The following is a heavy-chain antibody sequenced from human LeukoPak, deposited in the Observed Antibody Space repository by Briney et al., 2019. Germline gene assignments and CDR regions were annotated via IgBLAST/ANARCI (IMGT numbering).Heavy chain of an antibody. CDR2: ISGSGSNT. J-gene: IGHJ4*02. V-gene: IGHV3-23*01. CDR1: GFIFSDYS. Sequence: GGSLRLSCAASGFIFSDYSMNWVRQAPGKGLEWVSAISGSGSNTYYADSVKGRFTISRDNSKNTLYLQMNSLRAEDTAVYYCARGSEWSSGVSDYWGQGTLVTVSS. CDR3: ARGSEWSSGVSDY. D-gene: IGHD3-3*01.